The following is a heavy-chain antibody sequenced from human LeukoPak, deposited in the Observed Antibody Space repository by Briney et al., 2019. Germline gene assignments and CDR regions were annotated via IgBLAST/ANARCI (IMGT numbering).Heavy chain of an antibody. CDR2: MNPNSGNT. CDR1: GYTFTSYD. CDR3: ARERVNYYDSSGYYEDFDY. D-gene: IGHD3-22*01. J-gene: IGHJ4*02. V-gene: IGHV1-8*01. Sequence: ASVKVSCKASGYTFTSYDINWVRQATGQGLEWMGWMNPNSGNTGYAQKFQGRVTMTRNTSISTAYMELSSLRSEDTAVYYCARERVNYYDSSGYYEDFDYWGQGTLVTVSS.